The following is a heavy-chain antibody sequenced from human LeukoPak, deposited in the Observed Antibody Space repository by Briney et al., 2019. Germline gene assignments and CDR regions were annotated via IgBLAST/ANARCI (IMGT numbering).Heavy chain of an antibody. Sequence: PGGSLRLSCAASGFTFGSYAMSWVRQAPGKGLEWVSDINGSDGSTYYAASVKGRFTISRENSRNTLYLQMKSLRAEDTAVYYCGALAAPGTDFWGQGTLVTVSS. CDR1: GFTFGSYA. J-gene: IGHJ4*02. D-gene: IGHD6-13*01. V-gene: IGHV3-23*01. CDR3: GALAAPGTDF. CDR2: INGSDGST.